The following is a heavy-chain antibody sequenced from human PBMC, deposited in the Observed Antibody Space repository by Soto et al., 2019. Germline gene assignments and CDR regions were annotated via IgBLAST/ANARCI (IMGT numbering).Heavy chain of an antibody. Sequence: ASVKVSCKASGYTFTSYAMHWVRQAPGQRLEWMGWINAGNGNTKYSQKFQGRVTITRDTSASTAHMDLSSLRSEDTAVYYCARELRSIWYSTYYYGMDVWGQGTTVTVS. CDR3: ARELRSIWYSTYYYGMDV. V-gene: IGHV1-3*01. D-gene: IGHD6-13*01. J-gene: IGHJ6*02. CDR1: GYTFTSYA. CDR2: INAGNGNT.